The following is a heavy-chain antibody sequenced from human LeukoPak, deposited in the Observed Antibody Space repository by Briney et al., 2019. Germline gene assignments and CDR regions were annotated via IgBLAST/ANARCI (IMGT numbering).Heavy chain of an antibody. D-gene: IGHD3-16*01. J-gene: IGHJ5*02. CDR1: GGSISSGDYY. CDR2: IYYSGST. CDR3: ARRSYVELNWFDP. V-gene: IGHV4-39*07. Sequence: SETLSLTCTVSGGSISSGDYYWSWIRQPPGKGLEWIGSIYYSGSTYYNPSLKSRVTISVDTSKNQFSLKLSSVTAADTAVYYCARRSYVELNWFDPWGQGTLVTVSS.